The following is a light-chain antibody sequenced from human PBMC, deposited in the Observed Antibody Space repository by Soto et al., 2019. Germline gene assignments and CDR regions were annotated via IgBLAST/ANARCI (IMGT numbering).Light chain of an antibody. V-gene: IGKV3-20*01. CDR2: GAS. CDR3: QQYGSSPLT. J-gene: IGKJ4*01. Sequence: EIVLTQSPGTLSLSPGERATLSCRASQSVSSSYLAWYQQKPGQAPRLLIYGASSRATGIPDRFSGSGSGTDFTVTISRLEPEDFAVYYCQQYGSSPLTFGGGTKVVIK. CDR1: QSVSSSY.